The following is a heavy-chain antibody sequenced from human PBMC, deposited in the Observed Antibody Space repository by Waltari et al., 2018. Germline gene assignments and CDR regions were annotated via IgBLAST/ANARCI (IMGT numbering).Heavy chain of an antibody. V-gene: IGHV4-38-2*02. D-gene: IGHD1-26*01. Sequence: QVQLQESGPGLVKPSETLSLTCTVPGYSLSSGYYWGWIRQPPGTGLEWIGSIYHSGSTYYNPSLKSRVTISVDTSKNQFSLKLSSVTAADTAVYYCARVGSYRAFDIWGQGTMVTVSS. CDR1: GYSLSSGYY. CDR2: IYHSGST. CDR3: ARVGSYRAFDI. J-gene: IGHJ3*02.